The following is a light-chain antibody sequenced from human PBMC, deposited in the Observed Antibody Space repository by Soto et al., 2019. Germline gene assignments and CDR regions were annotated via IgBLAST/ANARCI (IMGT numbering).Light chain of an antibody. Sequence: QSALTQPASVSGSPGQSITISCTGTSSDVGAYNYVSWYQHYPGRAPKLMIYDVSNRPSGVSDRFSGSKSGSTASLTISGLQAEDESDYYCSSYTISNTVLFGGGTKLTVL. CDR3: SSYTISNTVL. CDR2: DVS. V-gene: IGLV2-14*03. CDR1: SSDVGAYNY. J-gene: IGLJ2*01.